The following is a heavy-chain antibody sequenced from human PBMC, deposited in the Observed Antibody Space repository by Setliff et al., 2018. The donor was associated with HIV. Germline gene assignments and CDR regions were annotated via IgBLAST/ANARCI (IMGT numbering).Heavy chain of an antibody. CDR3: ARGAYYGSGSYYDSRY. Sequence: PGGSLRLSCAASGFTFSSYAMHWVRQAPGKGLEYVSAISSNGGSTYYADSVKGRFTISRDNSKNTLYLQMGSLRSEDTAVYYCARGAYYGSGSYYDSRYWGQGTLVTVSS. CDR1: GFTFSSYA. V-gene: IGHV3-64*02. D-gene: IGHD3-10*01. CDR2: ISSNGGST. J-gene: IGHJ4*02.